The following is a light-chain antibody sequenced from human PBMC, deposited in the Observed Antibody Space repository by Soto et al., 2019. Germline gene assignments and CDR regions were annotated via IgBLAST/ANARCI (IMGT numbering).Light chain of an antibody. J-gene: IGLJ1*01. Sequence: QSVLTQPPSASGSPGQSVTISCTGTSSDVGRYNYVSWYQQHPGKAPKLMLSAVNKRASGVPDRFSGSKSGNTASLTVSGLQAEDEADYYCSSYAGTPFVFGTGTKLTVL. CDR2: AVN. CDR3: SSYAGTPFV. CDR1: SSDVGRYNY. V-gene: IGLV2-8*01.